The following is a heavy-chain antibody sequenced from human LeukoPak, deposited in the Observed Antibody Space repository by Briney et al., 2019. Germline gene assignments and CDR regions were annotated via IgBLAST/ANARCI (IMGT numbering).Heavy chain of an antibody. Sequence: SETLSLTCTVSGGSISSYYWSWIRQPPGKGLEWIGYIYYSGSTNYDPSLKSRVTISVDTSKNQFSLKLSSVTAADTAVYYCARGGGGYYYGSGSPFDPWGQGTLVTVSS. CDR1: GGSISSYY. CDR2: IYYSGST. J-gene: IGHJ5*02. V-gene: IGHV4-59*01. CDR3: ARGGGGYYYGSGSPFDP. D-gene: IGHD3-10*01.